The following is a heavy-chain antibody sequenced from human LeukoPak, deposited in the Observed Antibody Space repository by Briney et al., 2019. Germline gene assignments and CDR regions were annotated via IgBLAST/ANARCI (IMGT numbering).Heavy chain of an antibody. Sequence: SETLSLTCTVSGGSISSGDYYWSWIRQPPGKGLEWIGYIYYSGNTYYNSSLKRRVTISVDTSKNQFSLKLSSVTAADTAVYYCARGYSSSWYYDYYYYYGMDVWGQGTTVTVSS. CDR2: IYYSGNT. J-gene: IGHJ6*02. V-gene: IGHV4-30-4*02. CDR3: ARGYSSSWYYDYYYYYGMDV. CDR1: GGSISSGDYY. D-gene: IGHD6-13*01.